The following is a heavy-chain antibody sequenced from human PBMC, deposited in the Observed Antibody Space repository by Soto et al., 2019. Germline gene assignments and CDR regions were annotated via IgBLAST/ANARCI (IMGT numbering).Heavy chain of an antibody. CDR2: ISAYNGNT. CDR3: ARAGDVVVAATGFDY. V-gene: IGHV1-18*01. D-gene: IGHD2-15*01. J-gene: IGHJ4*02. Sequence: ASVKVSFKASGYTFTSYGISWVRQAPGQGLEWMGWISAYNGNTNYAQKLQGRVTMTTDTSTSTAYMGLRSLRSDDTAVYYCARAGDVVVAATGFDYWGQGTLVTVSS. CDR1: GYTFTSYG.